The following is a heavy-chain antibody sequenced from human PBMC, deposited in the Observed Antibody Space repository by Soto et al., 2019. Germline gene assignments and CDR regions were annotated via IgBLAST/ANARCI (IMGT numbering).Heavy chain of an antibody. Sequence: QVQLVQSGAEVKKPGSSVKVSCKASGGTFSSYAISWVRQAPGQGLEWMGGIIPIFGTTNYAQKFQGRVTITADESTSTDYMELSSLRSEDTAVYFCARDLGTGRYSGSSDYWGQGTLVTVSS. CDR1: GGTFSSYA. V-gene: IGHV1-69*01. CDR2: IIPIFGTT. J-gene: IGHJ4*02. D-gene: IGHD1-26*01. CDR3: ARDLGTGRYSGSSDY.